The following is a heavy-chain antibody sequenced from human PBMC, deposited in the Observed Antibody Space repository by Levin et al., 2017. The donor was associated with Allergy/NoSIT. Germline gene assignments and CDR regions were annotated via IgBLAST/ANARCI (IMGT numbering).Heavy chain of an antibody. CDR2: MNWKGGRT. Sequence: GESLKISCAASGFTFDDYGMNWVRQAPGKGLEWVSGMNWKGGRTGYADSVKGRFTISRDNAKNSLYLQMSSLRAEDTALYYCARDKGIAVAGGVDYWGQGTLVTVSS. D-gene: IGHD6-19*01. J-gene: IGHJ4*02. CDR1: GFTFDDYG. CDR3: ARDKGIAVAGGVDY. V-gene: IGHV3-20*04.